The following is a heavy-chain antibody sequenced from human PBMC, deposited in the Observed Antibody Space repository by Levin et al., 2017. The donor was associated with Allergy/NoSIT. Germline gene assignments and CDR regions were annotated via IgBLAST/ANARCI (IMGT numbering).Heavy chain of an antibody. J-gene: IGHJ4*02. CDR2: ISGSGGST. CDR1: GFTFSSYA. Sequence: PGESLKISCAASGFTFSSYAMSWVRQAPGKGLEWVSAISGSGGSTYYADSVKGRFTISRDNSKNTLYLQMNSLRAEDTAVYYCAKGERDDILTGYNYWGQGTLVTVSS. V-gene: IGHV3-23*01. D-gene: IGHD3-9*01. CDR3: AKGERDDILTGYNY.